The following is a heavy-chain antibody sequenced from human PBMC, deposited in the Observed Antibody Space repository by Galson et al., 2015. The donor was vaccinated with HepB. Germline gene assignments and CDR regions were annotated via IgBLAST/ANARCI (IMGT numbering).Heavy chain of an antibody. D-gene: IGHD3-9*01. CDR2: IYSGGST. Sequence: SLRLSCAASGFTVSSNYMSWVRQAPGKGLEWVSVIYSGGSTYYADSVKGRFTISRDNSKNTLYLQMNSLRAEDTAVYYCADASYDILTGYQWYAFDIWGQGTMVTVSS. V-gene: IGHV3-66*01. CDR3: ADASYDILTGYQWYAFDI. J-gene: IGHJ3*02. CDR1: GFTVSSNY.